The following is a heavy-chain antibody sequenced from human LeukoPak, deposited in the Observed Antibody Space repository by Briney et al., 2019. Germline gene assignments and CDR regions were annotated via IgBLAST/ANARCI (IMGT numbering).Heavy chain of an antibody. CDR1: GDSISSYY. J-gene: IGHJ6*02. V-gene: IGHV4-59*08. CDR3: ARRVAVAGVNQYHYYGMDV. CDR2: IYYTGST. Sequence: SETLSLTCTVSGDSISSYYWSWIRQPPGKGLEWIGYIYYTGSTNYHPSLKSRVTISVDTSKNQLSLRLNSVTAADTAVYYCARRVAVAGVNQYHYYGMDVWGQGTTVTVSS. D-gene: IGHD6-19*01.